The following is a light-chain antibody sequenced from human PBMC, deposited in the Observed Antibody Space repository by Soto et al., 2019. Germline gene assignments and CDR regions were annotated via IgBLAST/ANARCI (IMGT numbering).Light chain of an antibody. V-gene: IGLV2-14*02. CDR1: SSDVVTYNL. CDR3: SSYTSSSTYV. CDR2: EGT. Sequence: QSALTQPASVSGSPGQSINISCTGTSSDVVTYNLVSWYQQHPGKAPTVLIYEGTKRPSGVSNRFSGSKSGNTASLTISGLQTEDEADYYCSSYTSSSTYVFGTGTKLTVL. J-gene: IGLJ1*01.